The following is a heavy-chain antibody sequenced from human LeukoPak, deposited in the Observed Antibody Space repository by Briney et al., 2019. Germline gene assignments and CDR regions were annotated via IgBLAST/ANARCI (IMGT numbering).Heavy chain of an antibody. V-gene: IGHV4-34*01. CDR1: CGSFSGYY. Sequence: SETLSLTCAVYCGSFSGYYWSWIRQPPGKGLEWIGEINHSGSTNYNPSPKSRVTISVDTSKNQFSLKLSSVTAADTAVYYCARVKAGGYFDYWGQGTLVTVSS. CDR3: ARVKAGGYFDY. CDR2: INHSGST. D-gene: IGHD1-14*01. J-gene: IGHJ4*02.